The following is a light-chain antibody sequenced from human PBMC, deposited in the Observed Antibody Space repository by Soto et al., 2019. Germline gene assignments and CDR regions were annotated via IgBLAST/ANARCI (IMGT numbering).Light chain of an antibody. V-gene: IGLV2-14*01. CDR2: DVS. J-gene: IGLJ2*01. CDR1: SSDIGFYNY. Sequence: QSALTEPASVSGSPRQSITISCTGTSSDIGFYNYVSWYQQHPGKAPKLIIYDVSNRPSGVSNRFSASKSGNTASLTISGLQVEDEADYYCSSYTTSNTILLGGGTKLTVL. CDR3: SSYTTSNTIL.